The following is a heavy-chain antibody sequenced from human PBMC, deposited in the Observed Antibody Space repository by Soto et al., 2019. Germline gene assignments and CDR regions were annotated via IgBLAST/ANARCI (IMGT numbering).Heavy chain of an antibody. CDR3: ARAGYSSSLVFGYYYGMDV. Sequence: VKVSCKASGGTFSSYAISWVRQAPGQGLEWMGGIIPIFGTANYAQKFQGRVTITADESTSTAYMELSSLRSEDTAVYYCARAGYSSSLVFGYYYGMDVWGQGTTVTVSS. CDR2: IIPIFGTA. V-gene: IGHV1-69*13. D-gene: IGHD6-13*01. CDR1: GGTFSSYA. J-gene: IGHJ6*02.